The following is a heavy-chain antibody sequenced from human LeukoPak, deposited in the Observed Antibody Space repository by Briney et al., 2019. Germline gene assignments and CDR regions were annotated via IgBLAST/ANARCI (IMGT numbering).Heavy chain of an antibody. CDR2: INGDWTIT. CDR3: SRSQFDY. J-gene: IGHJ4*02. CDR1: GFAFSSYW. Sequence: GGSLRLSCAASGFAFSSYWMLWVRQAPGKGLVWVSRINGDWTITTYADFVKGRFTISRDNAENILYLQMNSLRAEDTAIYYCSRSQFDYWGQGILVTVSS. V-gene: IGHV3-74*01.